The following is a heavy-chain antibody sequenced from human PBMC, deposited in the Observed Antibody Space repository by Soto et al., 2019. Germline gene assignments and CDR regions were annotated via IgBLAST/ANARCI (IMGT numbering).Heavy chain of an antibody. CDR2: LYYNTNT. CDR3: ARTYCTTTSCQAHGMDV. J-gene: IGHJ6*02. Sequence: SETLSLTCTVSGGSVNSGSYYWTWIRQPPGKGLEWIGYLYYNTNTNYNPSLKSRVTISVDTSKNQFSLKLSSVTAADTAVYYFARTYCTTTSCQAHGMDVWGQGTTVTVSS. V-gene: IGHV4-61*01. D-gene: IGHD2-2*01. CDR1: GGSVNSGSYY.